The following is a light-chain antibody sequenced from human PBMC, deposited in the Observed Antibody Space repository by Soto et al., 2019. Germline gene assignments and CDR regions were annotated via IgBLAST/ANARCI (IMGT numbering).Light chain of an antibody. CDR2: EVS. Sequence: QSVLTQPASVSGSPGQSITISCTGTSSDVGGYKYVSWYQQHPGKAPKLMIYEVSNRPSGVSNRFSGSKSGNTASLTISGLQAEDVADYYCSSYTSSSTPYVFGTGTKLTVL. CDR3: SSYTSSSTPYV. J-gene: IGLJ1*01. V-gene: IGLV2-14*01. CDR1: SSDVGGYKY.